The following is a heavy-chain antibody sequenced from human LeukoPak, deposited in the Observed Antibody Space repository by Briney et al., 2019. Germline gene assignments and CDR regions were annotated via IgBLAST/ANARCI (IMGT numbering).Heavy chain of an antibody. J-gene: IGHJ4*02. CDR2: IYYSGST. V-gene: IGHV4-59*01. CDR3: AREIRRITIFGVVSRRFDY. D-gene: IGHD3-3*01. CDR1: GGSISSYY. Sequence: PSETLSLTGTVSGGSISSYYWSWIRQPPGKGLEWIGYIYYSGSTNYNPSLKSRVTISVDTSKNQFSLKLSSVTAADTAVYYCAREIRRITIFGVVSRRFDYWGQGTLVTVSS.